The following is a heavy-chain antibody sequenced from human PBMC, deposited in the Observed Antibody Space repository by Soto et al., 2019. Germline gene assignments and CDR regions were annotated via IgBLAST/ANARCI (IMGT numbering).Heavy chain of an antibody. CDR2: ISSSGSTI. D-gene: IGHD5-18*01. Sequence: PGGSLRLSCAASGFTFSDYYMSWIRQAPGKGLEWVSYISSSGSTIYYADSVKGRFTISRDNAKNSLYLQMNSLRAEDTAVYYCARVLYSYGENAFDIWGQGTMVTVSS. J-gene: IGHJ3*02. V-gene: IGHV3-11*01. CDR3: ARVLYSYGENAFDI. CDR1: GFTFSDYY.